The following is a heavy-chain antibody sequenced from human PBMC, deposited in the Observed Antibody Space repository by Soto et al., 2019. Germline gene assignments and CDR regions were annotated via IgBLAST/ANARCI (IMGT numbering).Heavy chain of an antibody. Sequence: QVHLQESGPGLVRPSETLSLTCSVSGGSINTYYWSWIRQPPGKELEWIGYIYSSGNTHYNPSLKSRVTISVDTSNNQFSLRLSSVTAADTAVYFCARDRGPTSYFDYWGQGAPVTVSS. D-gene: IGHD3-10*01. V-gene: IGHV4-59*01. CDR3: ARDRGPTSYFDY. J-gene: IGHJ4*02. CDR1: GGSINTYY. CDR2: IYSSGNT.